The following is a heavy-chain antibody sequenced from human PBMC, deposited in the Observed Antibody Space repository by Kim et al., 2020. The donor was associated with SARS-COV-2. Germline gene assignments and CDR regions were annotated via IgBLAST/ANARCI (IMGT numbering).Heavy chain of an antibody. J-gene: IGHJ4*02. Sequence: SETLSLTCTVSGGSISSSSYYWGWIRQPPGKGLEWIGSIYYSGSTYYNPSLKSRVTISVDTSKNQFSLKLSSVTAADTAVYYCARDKDYGDYRGFDYWGQGTLVTVSS. CDR2: IYYSGST. V-gene: IGHV4-39*07. CDR1: GGSISSSSYY. CDR3: ARDKDYGDYRGFDY. D-gene: IGHD4-17*01.